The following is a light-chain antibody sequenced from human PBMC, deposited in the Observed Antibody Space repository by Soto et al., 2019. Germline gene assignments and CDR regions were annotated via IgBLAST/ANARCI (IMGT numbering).Light chain of an antibody. Sequence: QSVLTQPPSASGSPGQSVTISCTGTNSDVGGYDFVSWYQQHPGKAPKLMIYEVNKRPSGVPDRFSGSKSGNTASLTVSGLQAEDEASYYCSSFAGSNNVLFGGGPSSPS. CDR2: EVN. CDR3: SSFAGSNNVL. J-gene: IGLJ3*02. V-gene: IGLV2-8*01. CDR1: NSDVGGYDF.